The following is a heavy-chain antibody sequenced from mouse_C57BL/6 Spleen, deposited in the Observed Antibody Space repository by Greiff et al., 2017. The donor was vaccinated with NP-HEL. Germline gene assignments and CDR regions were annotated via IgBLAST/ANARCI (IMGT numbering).Heavy chain of an antibody. CDR1: GYTFTDYN. J-gene: IGHJ2*01. Sequence: VQLQQSGPELVKPGASVKIPCKASGYTFTDYNMAWVKQSHGKSLEWIGDINPNNGGTIYNQKFKGKATLTVDKSSSTAYMELRSLTSEDTAVYYCARSTYYYGSSYFDYWGQGTTLTVSS. V-gene: IGHV1-18*01. CDR2: INPNNGGT. D-gene: IGHD1-1*01. CDR3: ARSTYYYGSSYFDY.